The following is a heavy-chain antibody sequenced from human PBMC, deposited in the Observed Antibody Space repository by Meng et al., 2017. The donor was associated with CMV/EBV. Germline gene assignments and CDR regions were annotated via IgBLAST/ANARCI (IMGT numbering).Heavy chain of an antibody. D-gene: IGHD2-2*01. V-gene: IGHV4-34*01. CDR1: GGSLSGSY. CDR3: ARGEWSRGQYQLQIARYYYYGMDV. J-gene: IGHJ6*02. CDR2: INHSGSN. Sequence: SQTLSLTCAVHGGSLSGSYWSWIRQPPGKGLEWIGEINHSGSNNYNPTLKSRVTISVDTTKNQFSLKLSSVTAADTAVYYCARGEWSRGQYQLQIARYYYYGMDVWGQGTTVTVSS.